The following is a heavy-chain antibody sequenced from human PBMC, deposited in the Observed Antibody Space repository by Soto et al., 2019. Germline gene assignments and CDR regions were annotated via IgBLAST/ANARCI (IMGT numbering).Heavy chain of an antibody. CDR1: GFTFSSYA. J-gene: IGHJ4*02. D-gene: IGHD6-13*01. CDR2: ISYDGSNK. CDR3: ARTGSIAAADEPFDY. V-gene: IGHV3-30-3*01. Sequence: GGSLRLSCAASGFTFSSYAMHWVRQAPGKGLEWVAVISYDGSNKYYADSVKGRFTISRDNSKNTLYLQMNSLRAEDTAVYYCARTGSIAAADEPFDYWGQGTLVTVSS.